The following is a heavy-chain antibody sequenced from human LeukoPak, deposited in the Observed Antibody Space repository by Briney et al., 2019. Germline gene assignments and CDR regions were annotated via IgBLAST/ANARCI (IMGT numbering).Heavy chain of an antibody. CDR2: ISYYGSNE. J-gene: IGHJ4*02. CDR1: GFTFSSYA. Sequence: GVSLRLSCGASGFTFSSYAMHWVRQAPGKGLDWLAVISYYGSNEYYADSVKGRFTISRDNSKNTLYLQMNSLRAEDTAVYYCARDRGQYYFDYWGQGTLVTVS. D-gene: IGHD3-10*01. CDR3: ARDRGQYYFDY. V-gene: IGHV3-30*04.